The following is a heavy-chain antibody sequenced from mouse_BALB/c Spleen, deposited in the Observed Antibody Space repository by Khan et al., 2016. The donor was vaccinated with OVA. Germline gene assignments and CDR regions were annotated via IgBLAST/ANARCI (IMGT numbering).Heavy chain of an antibody. V-gene: IGHV1-15*01. D-gene: IGHD2-3*01. J-gene: IGHJ1*01. CDR2: IDPETGGT. CDR1: GYTFTDYE. CDR3: TRSDGYYGYFDV. Sequence: QVQLQQSGAELVRPGASVTLSCKASGYTFTDYEMHWVKQTPVHGLEWIGAIDPETGGTAYNQKFKGKATLTADKSSSTAYMELRSLPSEDSAVYYCTRSDGYYGYFDVWGAGTTVTVSS.